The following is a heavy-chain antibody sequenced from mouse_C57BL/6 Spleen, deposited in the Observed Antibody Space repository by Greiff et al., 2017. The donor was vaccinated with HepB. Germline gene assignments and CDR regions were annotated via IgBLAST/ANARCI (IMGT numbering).Heavy chain of an antibody. V-gene: IGHV1-55*01. CDR3: ARFLYGSSYDY. CDR1: GYTFTSYW. CDR2: IYPGSGST. D-gene: IGHD1-1*01. J-gene: IGHJ2*01. Sequence: QVQLKQPGAELVKPGASVKMSCKASGYTFTSYWITWVKQRPGQGLEWIGDIYPGSGSTNYNEKFKSKATLTVDTPSSTAYMQLSSLTSEDSAVYYCARFLYGSSYDYWGQGTTLTVSS.